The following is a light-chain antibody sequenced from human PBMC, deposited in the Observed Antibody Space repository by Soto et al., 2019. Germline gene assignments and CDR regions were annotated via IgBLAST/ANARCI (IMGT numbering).Light chain of an antibody. CDR1: QSVSSSF. CDR3: KQYDSSPWT. J-gene: IGKJ1*01. V-gene: IGKV3-20*01. CDR2: GAS. Sequence: EIVLTQSPGTLSLSPGERATLSCRASQSVSSSFLAWYQLKPGQAPRLLIYGASSRATGIPDRFSGSGSGTDFTLTISRLEPEDFAVYYCKQYDSSPWTFGQGTKVEIK.